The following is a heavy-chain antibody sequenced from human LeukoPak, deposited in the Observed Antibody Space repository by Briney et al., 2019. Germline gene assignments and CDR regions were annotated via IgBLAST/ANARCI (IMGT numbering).Heavy chain of an antibody. D-gene: IGHD5-18*01. Sequence: GASVKVSCKASGYTFTHYYMHWVRQVPRQGLEWMGTINPSGGSTSYAQKFQGRVTMTRDTSTSTVYMELSSLRTEDTAVFYCARAYTYGLNYWGQGTLVTVSS. CDR1: GYTFTHYY. CDR2: INPSGGST. V-gene: IGHV1-46*01. CDR3: ARAYTYGLNY. J-gene: IGHJ4*02.